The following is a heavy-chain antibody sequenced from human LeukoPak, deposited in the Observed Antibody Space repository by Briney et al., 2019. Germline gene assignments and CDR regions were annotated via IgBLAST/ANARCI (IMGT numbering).Heavy chain of an antibody. CDR2: ISAYNSNT. D-gene: IGHD6-13*01. Sequence: ASVKVSCKASGYTFTSYGCSWVRQPPGQGLEWMGWISAYNSNTTYAHKLQGRATITTDTYTSTAYMELRSLRSDDTAVYYCARGTSSSWYPGGEYYYYMHVGGKGTTVTLPS. CDR3: ARGTSSSWYPGGEYYYYMHV. J-gene: IGHJ6*03. CDR1: GYTFTSYG. V-gene: IGHV1-18*01.